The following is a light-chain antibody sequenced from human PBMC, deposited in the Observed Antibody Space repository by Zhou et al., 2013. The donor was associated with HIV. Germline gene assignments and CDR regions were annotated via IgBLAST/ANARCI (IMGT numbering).Light chain of an antibody. CDR3: QQSYSVPPT. CDR2: GAS. Sequence: DTHVTQSPSSVSASVGDRVTIICRASQDISSWLAWYQQKPGRAPKLLIYGASTLQSGVPSRFSGTGAGTDFTLTINSLQPEDFATYFCQQSYSVPPTFGQGTKLEI. V-gene: IGKV1-12*01. J-gene: IGKJ2*01. CDR1: QDISSW.